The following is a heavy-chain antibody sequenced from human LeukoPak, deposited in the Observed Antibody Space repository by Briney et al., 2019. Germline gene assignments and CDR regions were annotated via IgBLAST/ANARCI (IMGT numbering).Heavy chain of an antibody. Sequence: GRSLRLPCAASGFTFSSYAMHWVRQAPGKGLEWVAVISYDGSNKYYADSVKGRFTISRDNSKNTLYLQMNSLRAEDTAVYYCAKDLEQQLVGVSPPDYWGQGTLVTVSS. V-gene: IGHV3-30-3*01. J-gene: IGHJ4*02. CDR2: ISYDGSNK. CDR3: AKDLEQQLVGVSPPDY. D-gene: IGHD6-13*01. CDR1: GFTFSSYA.